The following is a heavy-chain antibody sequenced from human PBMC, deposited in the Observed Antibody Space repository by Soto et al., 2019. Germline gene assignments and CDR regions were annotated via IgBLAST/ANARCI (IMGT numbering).Heavy chain of an antibody. J-gene: IGHJ5*02. Sequence: EVQLLESGGGLVQPGGSLRLSCAASGFTFSSYAMSWVRQAPGKGLEWVSAISGSGGSTYYADSVKGRFTISRDNSKNTLYLQMNSLRAEDTAVYYCAKDFTIFGVTKHKGGWFDPWGQGTLVTVSS. CDR3: AKDFTIFGVTKHKGGWFDP. D-gene: IGHD3-3*01. V-gene: IGHV3-23*01. CDR2: ISGSGGST. CDR1: GFTFSSYA.